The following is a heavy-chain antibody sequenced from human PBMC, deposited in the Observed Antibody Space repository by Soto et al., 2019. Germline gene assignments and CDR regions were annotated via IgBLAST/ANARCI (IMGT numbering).Heavy chain of an antibody. J-gene: IGHJ6*03. Sequence: GESLKISCKGSGYSFTSYWIGWVRQMPGKGLEWMGIIYPGDSDTRYSPSFQGQVTISADKSISTAYLRWSSLKASDTAMYYCARPKWRGSGSLYYYYMDVWGKGTTVTVSS. CDR2: IYPGDSDT. CDR1: GYSFTSYW. D-gene: IGHD3-10*01. CDR3: ARPKWRGSGSLYYYYMDV. V-gene: IGHV5-51*01.